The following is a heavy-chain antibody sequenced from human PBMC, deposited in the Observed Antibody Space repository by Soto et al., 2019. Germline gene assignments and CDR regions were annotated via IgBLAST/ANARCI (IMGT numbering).Heavy chain of an antibody. Sequence: QVQLVQSGADVKKPGASVQVSCKASGYTFTTYGISWVRQAPGQGLEWMGWINTYTGDTNYAQKIQGRVTLTTDTSTSKAYMELKSLRSDDTAVYYCARDGNSYGFLDYWGQGTLVTVSA. CDR1: GYTFTTYG. CDR2: INTYTGDT. D-gene: IGHD5-18*01. V-gene: IGHV1-18*01. J-gene: IGHJ4*02. CDR3: ARDGNSYGFLDY.